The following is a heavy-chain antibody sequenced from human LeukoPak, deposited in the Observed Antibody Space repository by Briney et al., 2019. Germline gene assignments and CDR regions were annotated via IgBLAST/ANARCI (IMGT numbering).Heavy chain of an antibody. CDR3: TRDQTYCSSTSCPRFDY. CDR2: IRSKAYGGTT. J-gene: IGHJ4*02. D-gene: IGHD2-2*01. Sequence: PGGSLRLSCTASGFTFADYAMSWFRQAPGKGLEWVSFIRSKAYGGTTKYAASVEGRFTFSRDDSKSIAYLQMNSLKTEDTAVYYCTRDQTYCSSTSCPRFDYWGQGTLVTVSS. V-gene: IGHV3-49*03. CDR1: GFTFADYA.